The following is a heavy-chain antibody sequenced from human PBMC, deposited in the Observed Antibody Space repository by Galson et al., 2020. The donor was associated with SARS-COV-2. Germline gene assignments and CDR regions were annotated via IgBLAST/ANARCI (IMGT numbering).Heavy chain of an antibody. J-gene: IGHJ4*02. Sequence: LKISCAASGFTFSSSWMHWVRQAPGKGLVWVSRINSDGSSTSYADSVKGRFTISRDNAKNTLYLQMNSLRAEDTAVYYCARVGTRSGWKYYFDYWGQGTLVTVSS. CDR2: INSDGSST. CDR3: ARVGTRSGWKYYFDY. V-gene: IGHV3-74*01. CDR1: GFTFSSSW. D-gene: IGHD6-19*01.